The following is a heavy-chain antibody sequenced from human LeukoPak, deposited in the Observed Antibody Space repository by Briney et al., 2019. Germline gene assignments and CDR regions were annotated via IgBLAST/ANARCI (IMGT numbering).Heavy chain of an antibody. D-gene: IGHD1-26*01. J-gene: IGHJ4*02. CDR2: ISSSSTYI. V-gene: IGHV3-21*04. CDR1: GFIFSSYS. Sequence: GGSLKLSCAASGFIFSSYSMNWVRQAPGKGLEWVSSISSSSTYIYHSDSVKGRFTISRDSSKNSVYLQMNSLRAEDTAVYYCAKRGAEVGTTVAPGNYWGQGTLLTVSS. CDR3: AKRGAEVGTTVAPGNY.